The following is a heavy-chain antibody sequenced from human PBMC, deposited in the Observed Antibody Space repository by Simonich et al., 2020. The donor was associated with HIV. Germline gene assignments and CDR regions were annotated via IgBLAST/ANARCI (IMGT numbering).Heavy chain of an antibody. V-gene: IGHV4-34*01. Sequence: HVQLQQWGAGLLKPSETLSLTCAVYGETFSAYYWSWIRQSPGKGREGSGEINHSVSTNYNPPLKSRVTISVDTSKNQFSLKLNSVTAADTAVYYCARGVETGGTFDYWGQGTLVTVSS. D-gene: IGHD7-27*01. J-gene: IGHJ4*02. CDR1: GETFSAYY. CDR2: INHSVST. CDR3: ARGVETGGTFDY.